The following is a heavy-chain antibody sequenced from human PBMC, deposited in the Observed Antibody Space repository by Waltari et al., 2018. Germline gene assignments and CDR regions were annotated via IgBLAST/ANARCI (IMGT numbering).Heavy chain of an antibody. D-gene: IGHD6-6*01. J-gene: IGHJ4*02. V-gene: IGHV4-31*03. Sequence: QVQLQQWGAGLLKPSQTLSLTCTVSGCSISSGGYYWSWIRQHPGKGLEWIGYIYYSGSTYYNPSLKSRVTISVDTSKNQFSLKLSSVTAADTAVYYCARGYSQLVRYWGQGTLVTVSS. CDR3: ARGYSQLVRY. CDR2: IYYSGST. CDR1: GCSISSGGYY.